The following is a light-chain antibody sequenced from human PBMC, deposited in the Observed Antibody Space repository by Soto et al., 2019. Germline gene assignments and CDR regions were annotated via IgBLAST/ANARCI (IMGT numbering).Light chain of an antibody. CDR3: QVYDSHSVA. Sequence: AIQMTQSPSSLSASVGDRVTITCRASQGIRNDLGWYQQKPGKAPKLLIYAASSLQSGVPSRFSGSGSGTDFTLTISSLQPEDFATYYCQVYDSHSVAFGQGTKVEIK. J-gene: IGKJ2*01. CDR2: AAS. CDR1: QGIRND. V-gene: IGKV1-6*01.